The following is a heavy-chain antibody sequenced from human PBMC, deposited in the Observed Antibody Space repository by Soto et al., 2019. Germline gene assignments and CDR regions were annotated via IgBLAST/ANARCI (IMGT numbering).Heavy chain of an antibody. J-gene: IGHJ4*02. CDR2: IYYSGST. CDR3: ARFGYYYDSSGYLYYFDY. D-gene: IGHD3-22*01. CDR1: CGSISSGGYY. Sequence: SETLSLTCTFSCGSISSGGYYWSWIRQHPGKGLEWIGYIYYSGSTYYNPSLKSRVTISVDTSKNQFSLKLSSVTAADTAVYYCARFGYYYDSSGYLYYFDYWGQGTLVTVSS. V-gene: IGHV4-31*03.